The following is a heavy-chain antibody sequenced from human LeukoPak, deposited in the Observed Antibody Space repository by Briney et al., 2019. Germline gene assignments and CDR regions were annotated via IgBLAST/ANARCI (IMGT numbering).Heavy chain of an antibody. V-gene: IGHV3-49*04. J-gene: IGHJ6*03. D-gene: IGHD3/OR15-3a*01. CDR2: IRSKAYGGTT. Sequence: PGGSLRLSCTASGFTFGDYAMSWVRQAPGKGLEWVGFIRSKAYGGTTEYAASVKGRFTISRDDSKSIAYLQMNSLKTEDTAVYYCTRGFGLGEDYYYMDVWGKGTTVTVSS. CDR3: TRGFGLGEDYYYMDV. CDR1: GFTFGDYA.